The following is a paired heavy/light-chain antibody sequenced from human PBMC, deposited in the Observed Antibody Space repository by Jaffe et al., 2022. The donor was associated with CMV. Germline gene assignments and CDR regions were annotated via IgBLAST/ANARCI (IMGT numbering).Heavy chain of an antibody. CDR2: INSDGSST. Sequence: EVQLVESGGGLVQPGGSLRLSCAASGFTFSSYWMHWVRQAPGKGLVWVSRINSDGSSTSYADSVKGRFTISRDNAKNTLYLQMNSLRAEDTAVYYCLGSSGHLPPLNWFDPWGQGTLVTVSS. V-gene: IGHV3-74*01. CDR1: GFTFSSYW. CDR3: LGSSGHLPPLNWFDP. J-gene: IGHJ5*02. D-gene: IGHD6-6*01.
Light chain of an antibody. CDR2: EDN. J-gene: IGLJ2*01. CDR1: SGSIASNY. Sequence: NFMLTQPHSVSESPGKTVTISCTRSSGSIASNYVQWYQQRPGSAPTTVIYEDNQRPSGVPDRFSGSIDSSSNSASLTISGLKTEDEADYYCQSYDSSNPVVFGGGTKLTVL. V-gene: IGLV6-57*04. CDR3: QSYDSSNPVV.